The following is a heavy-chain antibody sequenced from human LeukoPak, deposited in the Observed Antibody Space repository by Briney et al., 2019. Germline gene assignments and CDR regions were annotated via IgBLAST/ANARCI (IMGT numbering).Heavy chain of an antibody. Sequence: SETLSLTCTVSGGSISSSSYYWGWIRQPPGKGLEWIGSIYHSGSTYYNPSLKSRVTISVDTSKNQFSLKLSSVTAADTAVYYCARILERSIAAAGDYYYYMDVWGKGTTVTVSS. CDR2: IYHSGST. D-gene: IGHD6-13*01. CDR3: ARILERSIAAAGDYYYYMDV. J-gene: IGHJ6*03. CDR1: GGSISSSSYY. V-gene: IGHV4-39*07.